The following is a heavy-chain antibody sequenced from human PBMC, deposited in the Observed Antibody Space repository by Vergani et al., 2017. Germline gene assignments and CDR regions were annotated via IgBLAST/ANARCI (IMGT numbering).Heavy chain of an antibody. CDR2: INAGNGNT. CDR3: AREGFYDYVWGSYRLRGGYYFDY. Sequence: QVQLVQSGAAVKKPGASVKVSCKASGYTFTSYAMHWVRQAPGQRLEWMGWINAGNGNTKYPQKFQGRVTITRDTSASTAYMELSSLRSEDTAVYYCAREGFYDYVWGSYRLRGGYYFDYWGQGTLVTVSS. D-gene: IGHD3-16*02. V-gene: IGHV1-3*01. CDR1: GYTFTSYA. J-gene: IGHJ4*02.